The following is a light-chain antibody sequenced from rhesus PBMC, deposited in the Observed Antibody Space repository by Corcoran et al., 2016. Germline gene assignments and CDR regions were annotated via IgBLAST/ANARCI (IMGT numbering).Light chain of an antibody. J-gene: IGKJ3*01. CDR1: QGISSW. Sequence: DIQMTQSPSSLSASVGDTVTITCRASQGISSWLAWYQQKPGKAPKLLIYKASSLHSGVPSRFSGSGCWTDFTLTIISLQSEDFATYYCQQYSSRPFTFGPGTKLDIK. CDR2: KAS. CDR3: QQYSSRPFT. V-gene: IGKV1-22*01.